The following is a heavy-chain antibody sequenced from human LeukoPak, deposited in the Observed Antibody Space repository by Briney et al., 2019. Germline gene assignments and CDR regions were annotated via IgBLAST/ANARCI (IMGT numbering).Heavy chain of an antibody. CDR2: IRYDGRNK. CDR3: TREKEGYCSRTSCYLDYYYYYMDV. D-gene: IGHD2-2*01. V-gene: IGHV3-30*02. CDR1: GFTFSSYG. Sequence: GGSLRLSCAASGFTFSSYGMHGVRQAPGKGLEWVAFIRYDGRNKYYADSVKGRFTISRDNSKNTLYLQMNSLRAEDTAVYYCTREKEGYCSRTSCYLDYYYYYMDVWGKGTTVTISS. J-gene: IGHJ6*03.